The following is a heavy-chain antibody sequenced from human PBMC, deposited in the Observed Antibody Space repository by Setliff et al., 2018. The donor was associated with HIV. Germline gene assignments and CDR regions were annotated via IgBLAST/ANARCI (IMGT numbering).Heavy chain of an antibody. V-gene: IGHV3-7*03. Sequence: PGGSLRLSCAASGFTFTDYAMTWVRQAPGKGLEWVANINQDASKKYYVDSVKGRFTISRDNAKNSLYLQMNSLRAEDTAVYYCARYNWNPLGYRFDYWGQGTLVTVSS. J-gene: IGHJ4*02. D-gene: IGHD1-20*01. CDR2: INQDASKK. CDR3: ARYNWNPLGYRFDY. CDR1: GFTFTDYA.